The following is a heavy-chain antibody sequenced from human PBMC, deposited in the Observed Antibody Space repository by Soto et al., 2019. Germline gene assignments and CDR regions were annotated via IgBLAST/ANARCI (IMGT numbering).Heavy chain of an antibody. CDR2: IYHIVTT. CDR3: ARDPRIAAAGTYYYYDMDV. CDR1: ADSISRGYY. D-gene: IGHD6-13*01. Sequence: PSETLSLTCAVSADSISRGYYWAWIRQPPVKGLELIWSIYHIVTTYYNPSLNSRVTISVDTSKNQFSLKLSSVTAADTALYYCARDPRIAAAGTYYYYDMDVWGQGTTVTVSS. J-gene: IGHJ6*02. V-gene: IGHV4-38-2*02.